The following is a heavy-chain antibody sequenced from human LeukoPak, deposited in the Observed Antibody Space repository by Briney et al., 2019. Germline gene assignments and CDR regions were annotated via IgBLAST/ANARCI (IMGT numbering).Heavy chain of an antibody. V-gene: IGHV4-61*02. D-gene: IGHD7-27*01. Sequence: SETLSLTCTVSGGSISSGSYYWSWIRQPAGKGLEWIGRIYTSGSTNYNPSLKSRVTISVDTSKNQFSLKLSSVTAADTALYYCANGLAASGDFALRDYYYFMDVWGKGTTVTVSS. CDR3: ANGLAASGDFALRDYYYFMDV. CDR2: IYTSGST. J-gene: IGHJ6*03. CDR1: GGSISSGSYY.